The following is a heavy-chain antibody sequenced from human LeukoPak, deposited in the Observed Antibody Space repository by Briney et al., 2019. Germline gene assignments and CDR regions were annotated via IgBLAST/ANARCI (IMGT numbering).Heavy chain of an antibody. V-gene: IGHV1-18*01. J-gene: IGHJ4*02. D-gene: IGHD1-26*01. Sequence: ASVKVSCKASGYTFTSYGISWVRQAPGQGLEWMGWMSVYNGNTNYAQKVQGRVTMTADTYTNTAYMDLRSLKLEDTAVYYCARDLHGGGVGAAWGQGTLVSVSS. CDR2: MSVYNGNT. CDR1: GYTFTSYG. CDR3: ARDLHGGGVGAA.